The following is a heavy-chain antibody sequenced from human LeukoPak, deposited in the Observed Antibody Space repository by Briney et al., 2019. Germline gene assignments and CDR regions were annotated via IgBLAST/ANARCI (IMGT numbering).Heavy chain of an antibody. D-gene: IGHD3-3*01. CDR2: ISAYNGNT. CDR3: ARTGTVERFLQD. J-gene: IGHJ4*02. Sequence: ASVKVSCKASGYTFTSYDINWVRQATGQGLEWMGWISAYNGNTNYAQKLQGRVTMTTDTSTSTAYMELRSLRSDDTAVYYCARTGTVERFLQDWGQGTLVTVSS. CDR1: GYTFTSYD. V-gene: IGHV1-18*01.